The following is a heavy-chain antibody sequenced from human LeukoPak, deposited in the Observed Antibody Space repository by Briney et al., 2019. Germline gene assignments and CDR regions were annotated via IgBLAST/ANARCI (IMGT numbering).Heavy chain of an antibody. J-gene: IGHJ4*02. CDR1: GYTFTSYD. D-gene: IGHD3-22*01. V-gene: IGHV1-8*01. CDR3: ASADYYDSSGPLDY. CDR2: MNPNSGNT. Sequence: ASVEVSCKASGYTFTSYDINWVRQATGQGLEWMGWMNPNSGNTGYAQKFQGRVTITADKSTSTAYMELSSLRSEDTAVYYCASADYYDSSGPLDYWGQGTLVTVSS.